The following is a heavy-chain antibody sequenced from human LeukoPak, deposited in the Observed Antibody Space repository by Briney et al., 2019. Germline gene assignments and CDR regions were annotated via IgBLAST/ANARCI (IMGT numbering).Heavy chain of an antibody. D-gene: IGHD2-2*01. CDR2: IIPIFGTA. CDR1: GGTFISYA. J-gene: IGHJ4*02. V-gene: IGHV1-69*13. Sequence: ASVKVSCKASGGTFISYAISWVRQAPGQGLEWMGGIIPIFGTANYAQKFQGRVTITADESTSTAYMELSSLRSEDTAVYYCARVGRRYCSSTSCERNYFDYWGQGTLVTVSS. CDR3: ARVGRRYCSSTSCERNYFDY.